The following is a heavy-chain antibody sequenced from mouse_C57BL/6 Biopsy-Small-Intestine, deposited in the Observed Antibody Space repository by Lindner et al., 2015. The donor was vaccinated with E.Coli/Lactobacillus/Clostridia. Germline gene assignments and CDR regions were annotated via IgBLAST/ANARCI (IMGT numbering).Heavy chain of an antibody. J-gene: IGHJ2*01. CDR3: AFYGFDGFDY. CDR2: IDPGDGET. CDR1: GFNIEDYY. V-gene: IGHV14-2*01. D-gene: IGHD2-2*01. Sequence: VQLQESGAELVKPGASVKLSCTTSGFNIEDYYLHWVKQRTEQGLEWIGRIDPGDGETKYAPKFQGRATITADTSSNTAYLQLSSLTSEDTAVYYCAFYGFDGFDYWGQGTTLTVSS.